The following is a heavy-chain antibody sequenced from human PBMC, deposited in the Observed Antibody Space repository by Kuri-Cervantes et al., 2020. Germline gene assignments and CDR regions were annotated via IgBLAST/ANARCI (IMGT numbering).Heavy chain of an antibody. Sequence: SVKVSCKASGDAFIHYPINWVRQAPGQGLEWIGGVIPISDATTYAQRFQGRVTVTRDTSTSTVYMELSSLRSEDTAVYYCARERSSGPYYYMDVWGKGTTVTVSS. V-gene: IGHV1-69*05. CDR3: ARERSSGPYYYMDV. CDR2: VIPISDAT. J-gene: IGHJ6*03. CDR1: GDAFIHYP. D-gene: IGHD1-26*01.